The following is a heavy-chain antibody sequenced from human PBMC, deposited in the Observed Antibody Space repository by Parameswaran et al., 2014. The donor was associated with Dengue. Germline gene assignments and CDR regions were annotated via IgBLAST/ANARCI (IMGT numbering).Heavy chain of an antibody. CDR2: INPSTGST. J-gene: IGHJ6*02. CDR3: ARCHSGNYDIWTGPRLYYYYGLDV. Sequence: WVRQAPGQGLEWVGLINPSTGSTIVAQKFQGRLTLTRDTSTNTVYMGLSSLRSEDTAVYYCARCHSGNYDIWTGPRLYYYYGLDVWGQGTTVTVSS. D-gene: IGHD3-9*01. V-gene: IGHV1-46*01.